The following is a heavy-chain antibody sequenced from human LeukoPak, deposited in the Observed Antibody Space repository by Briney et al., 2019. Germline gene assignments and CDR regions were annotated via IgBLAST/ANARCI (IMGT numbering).Heavy chain of an antibody. CDR2: ISSSGSTI. J-gene: IGHJ6*02. Sequence: GGSLRLSCAASAFTFSSYEMNWVRQAPGRGLEWVSYISSSGSTIYYADSVKGRFTISRDNAKNSLYLQMNSLRAEDTAVYYCARDKVATIKLGGYYYGMDVWGQGTTVIVSS. D-gene: IGHD5-12*01. CDR3: ARDKVATIKLGGYYYGMDV. V-gene: IGHV3-48*03. CDR1: AFTFSSYE.